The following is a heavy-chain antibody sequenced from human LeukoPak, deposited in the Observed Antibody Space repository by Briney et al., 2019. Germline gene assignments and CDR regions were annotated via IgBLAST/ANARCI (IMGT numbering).Heavy chain of an antibody. CDR2: INTYNGYT. CDR1: GYTFTGYY. J-gene: IGHJ4*02. D-gene: IGHD3-22*01. V-gene: IGHV1-18*04. Sequence: GASVKVSCKASGYTFTGYYMHWVRQAPGQGLEWMGWINTYNGYTKYAQNFQDRVTMTTDTSTRTAYMELRSLRSDDTAVYYCARVEYYYDSSGLLHFDYWGQGTLVTVSS. CDR3: ARVEYYYDSSGLLHFDY.